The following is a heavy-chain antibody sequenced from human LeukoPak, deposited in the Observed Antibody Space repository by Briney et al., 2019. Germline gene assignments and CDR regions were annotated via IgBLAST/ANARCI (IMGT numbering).Heavy chain of an antibody. D-gene: IGHD6-19*01. V-gene: IGHV3-9*01. Sequence: GGSLRLSCAASGFTFDDYAMHWVRQAPGKGLEWVSGISWNSGSIGYADSVKGRFTISRDNAKNTLYLQMNSLRAEDTAVYYCAKHQWLASYNWFDPWGQGTLVTVSS. CDR1: GFTFDDYA. CDR3: AKHQWLASYNWFDP. J-gene: IGHJ5*02. CDR2: ISWNSGSI.